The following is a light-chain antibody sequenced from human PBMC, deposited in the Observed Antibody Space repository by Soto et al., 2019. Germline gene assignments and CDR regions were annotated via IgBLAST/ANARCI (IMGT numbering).Light chain of an antibody. V-gene: IGKV1-5*03. J-gene: IGKJ1*01. Sequence: DIQMTQSPSTLSASVGDRVTITCRASQSIYKWLAWYQQKPGKAPNLLIYEASTLESGVPSSFSGSGSGTEFTFTISSLQPDDFSTYYCQHYDTYPWTFGQGTKVDIQ. CDR2: EAS. CDR3: QHYDTYPWT. CDR1: QSIYKW.